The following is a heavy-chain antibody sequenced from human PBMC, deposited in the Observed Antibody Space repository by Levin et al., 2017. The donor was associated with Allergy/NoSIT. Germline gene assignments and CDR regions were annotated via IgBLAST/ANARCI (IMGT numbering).Heavy chain of an antibody. V-gene: IGHV3-73*01. CDR3: TTTAMVNTFDY. D-gene: IGHD5-18*01. Sequence: GGSLRLSCAASGFTFSGSAMHWVRQASGKGLEWVGRIRSKANSYATAYAASVKGRFTISRDDSKNTAYLQMNSLKTEDTAVYYCTTTAMVNTFDYWGQGTLVTVSS. CDR2: IRSKANSYAT. CDR1: GFTFSGSA. J-gene: IGHJ4*02.